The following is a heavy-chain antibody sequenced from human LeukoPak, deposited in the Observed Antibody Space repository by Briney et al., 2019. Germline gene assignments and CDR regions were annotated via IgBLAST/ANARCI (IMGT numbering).Heavy chain of an antibody. CDR3: AKGRGWEASYYYYYMDV. J-gene: IGHJ6*03. Sequence: PGGSLRLSCAASGFTFSSYGMHWVRQAPGKGLEWVACIRYDGSNKYYTDSVKGRFTISRDNSKNTLYLQMNSLRAEDTAVYYCAKGRGWEASYYYYYMDVWGKGTTVTISS. V-gene: IGHV3-30*02. D-gene: IGHD1-26*01. CDR2: IRYDGSNK. CDR1: GFTFSSYG.